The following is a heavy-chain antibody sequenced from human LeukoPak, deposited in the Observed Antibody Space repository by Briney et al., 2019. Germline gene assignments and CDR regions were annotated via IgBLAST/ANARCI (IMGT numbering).Heavy chain of an antibody. CDR1: GFTFSSYG. V-gene: IGHV3-30*18. CDR2: ISYDGSNK. J-gene: IGHJ5*02. CDR3: AKHTAMVS. D-gene: IGHD5-18*01. Sequence: HPGRSLRLSCAASGFTFSSYGMHWVRQAPGKGLEWVAVISYDGSNKYYADSVKGRFTISRDNSKNTLYLQMNSLRAEDTAVYYCAKHTAMVSWGQGTLVTVYS.